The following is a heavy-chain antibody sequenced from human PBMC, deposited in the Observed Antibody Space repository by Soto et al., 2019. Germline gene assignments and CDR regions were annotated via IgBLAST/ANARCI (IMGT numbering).Heavy chain of an antibody. V-gene: IGHV3-23*01. CDR3: AKDRRAGGNSAFYFDF. J-gene: IGHJ4*02. D-gene: IGHD3-16*01. Sequence: GGSLRLSCAASGFKFSNYATSWVRPAPGKGLEWVSLISATGGGTYYADSVKGRFTISRDNSHNTLYLQVHSLTAEDTAVYYCAKDRRAGGNSAFYFDFWGQGAQVTVSS. CDR1: GFKFSNYA. CDR2: ISATGGGT.